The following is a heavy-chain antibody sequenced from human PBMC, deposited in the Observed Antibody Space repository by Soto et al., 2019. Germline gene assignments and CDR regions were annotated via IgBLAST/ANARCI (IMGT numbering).Heavy chain of an antibody. CDR1: GYTFTSYG. CDR3: ASGGVTIRVRANNAFDI. J-gene: IGHJ3*02. Sequence: ASVKVSCKASGYTFTSYGISWVRQAPGQGLEWMGWISAYNGNRNYAQKLQGRVTMTTDTSTSTAYMELRRLRSDDTAVYYFASGGVTIRVRANNAFDIWGQGTMVTVSS. CDR2: ISAYNGNR. V-gene: IGHV1-18*01. D-gene: IGHD3-3*01.